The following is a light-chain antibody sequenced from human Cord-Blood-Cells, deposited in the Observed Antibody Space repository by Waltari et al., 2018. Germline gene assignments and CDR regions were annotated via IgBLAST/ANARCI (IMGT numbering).Light chain of an antibody. CDR3: QQYNSYSWT. V-gene: IGKV1-5*01. Sequence: DIQMTQSPSTLSASVGDRVTITCWASQSISSWLAWYQQKPGKAPKLLIYDASSLESGVPARFSGSGSGTEFTLTINSVQPDDFATYYCQQYNSYSWTFGQGTKVEIK. CDR2: DAS. CDR1: QSISSW. J-gene: IGKJ1*01.